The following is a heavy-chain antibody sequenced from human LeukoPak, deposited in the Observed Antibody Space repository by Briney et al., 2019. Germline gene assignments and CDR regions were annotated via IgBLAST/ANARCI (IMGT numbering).Heavy chain of an antibody. CDR1: GFTFSSYG. D-gene: IGHD3-3*01. CDR2: IRYDGSNK. J-gene: IGHJ4*02. Sequence: GGSLRLSCAASGFTFSSYGMHWVRQAPGKGLEWVAFIRYDGSNKYYADSVKGRFTISRDNSKNTLYLQMNSLRAEDTAVYYCAKDREWLLWQYYFDHWGQGTLVTVSS. CDR3: AKDREWLLWQYYFDH. V-gene: IGHV3-30*02.